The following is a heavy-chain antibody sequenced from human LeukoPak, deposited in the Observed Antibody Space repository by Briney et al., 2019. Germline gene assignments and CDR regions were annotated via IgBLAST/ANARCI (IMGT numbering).Heavy chain of an antibody. CDR3: ARNSHGYSSGWLQFNFDY. CDR2: INTYNGNT. D-gene: IGHD6-19*01. Sequence: ASVKVSCKASGYTFTSYGITWVRQAPGQGLEWMGWINTYNGNTNHAQKLQGRVIMTTDTSTSTAYMELRSLRSDDTAVYYCARNSHGYSSGWLQFNFDYWGQGTLVTVSS. V-gene: IGHV1-18*01. J-gene: IGHJ4*02. CDR1: GYTFTSYG.